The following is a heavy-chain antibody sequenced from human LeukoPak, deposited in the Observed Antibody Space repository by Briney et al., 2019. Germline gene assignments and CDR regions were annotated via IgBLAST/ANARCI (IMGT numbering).Heavy chain of an antibody. CDR3: ARGLYSSSWYLDY. Sequence: SETLSLTCTVSGGSISSYYWSWIRQPPGKGLEWIGYIYYSGSTNYNPSLKSRVTISVDTSKNQFPLKLSSVTAADTAVYYCARGLYSSSWYLDYWGQGTLVTVSS. J-gene: IGHJ4*02. V-gene: IGHV4-59*01. CDR2: IYYSGST. CDR1: GGSISSYY. D-gene: IGHD6-13*01.